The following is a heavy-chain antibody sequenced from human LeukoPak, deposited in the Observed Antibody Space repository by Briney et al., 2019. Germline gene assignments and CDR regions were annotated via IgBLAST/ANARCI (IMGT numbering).Heavy chain of an antibody. D-gene: IGHD4-17*01. J-gene: IGHJ4*02. Sequence: SETLSLTCTVSGGSISSSSYYWGWIRQPPGKGLEWIGSIYYSGSTYYNPSLKNRVTISVDTSKNQFSLKLSSVTAADTAVYYCARGPRTNTTVTTDEAYYFDYWGQGTLVTVSS. CDR1: GGSISSSSYY. CDR2: IYYSGST. V-gene: IGHV4-39*07. CDR3: ARGPRTNTTVTTDEAYYFDY.